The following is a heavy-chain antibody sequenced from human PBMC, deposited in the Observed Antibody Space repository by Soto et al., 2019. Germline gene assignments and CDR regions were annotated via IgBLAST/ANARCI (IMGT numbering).Heavy chain of an antibody. CDR2: ISGSGVRA. CDR3: AKDPLIATVTYFDS. CDR1: GFTFRNSA. V-gene: IGHV3-23*01. D-gene: IGHD4-4*01. Sequence: GGSLRLSCAASGFTFRNSAMSWVRQAPGKGLEWVSVISGSGVRAFYADSVKGRFTISRDNSKNTLYLQMKSLRAEDAAVYYCAKDPLIATVTYFDSWGQGTLVTVSS. J-gene: IGHJ4*01.